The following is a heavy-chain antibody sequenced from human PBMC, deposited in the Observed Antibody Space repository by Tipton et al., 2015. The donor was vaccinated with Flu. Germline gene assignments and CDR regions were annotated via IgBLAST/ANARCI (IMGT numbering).Heavy chain of an antibody. J-gene: IGHJ3*02. CDR3: ARDPRIAVAGDHDAFDI. D-gene: IGHD6-19*01. CDR2: IYYSGST. V-gene: IGHV4-59*01. Sequence: TLSLTCTVSGGSISSYYWSWIRQPPGKGLEWLGYIYYSGSTNYNPSLKSRVTISVDTSKNQFSLKLSSVTAADTAVYYCARDPRIAVAGDHDAFDIWGQGTMVTVSS. CDR1: GGSISSYY.